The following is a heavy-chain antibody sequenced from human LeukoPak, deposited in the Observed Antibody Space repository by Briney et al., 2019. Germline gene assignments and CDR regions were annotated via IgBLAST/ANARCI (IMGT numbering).Heavy chain of an antibody. CDR2: IWYDGSNK. CDR3: AREGVVAAKTNNWSDP. J-gene: IGHJ5*02. CDR1: GFTFSSYG. D-gene: IGHD2-15*01. Sequence: LRLSCAASGFTFSSYGMHWVRQAPGKGLEWVAVIWYDGSNKYYADSVKGRFTISRDNSKNTLCLQMNSLRAEDTAVYYCAREGVVAAKTNNWSDPWGQGTLVTVSS. V-gene: IGHV3-33*01.